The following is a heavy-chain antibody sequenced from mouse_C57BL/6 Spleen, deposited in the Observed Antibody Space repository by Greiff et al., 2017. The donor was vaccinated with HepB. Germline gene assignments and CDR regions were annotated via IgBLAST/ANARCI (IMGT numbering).Heavy chain of an antibody. CDR1: GYTFTDYY. D-gene: IGHD1-1*01. V-gene: IGHV1-26*01. J-gene: IGHJ4*01. Sequence: VQLQQSGPELVKPGASVKISCKASGYTFTDYYMNWVKQSHGKSLEWIGDINPNNGGTSYNQKFKGKATLTVDKSSSTAYMELRSLTSEDSAVYYCARYSITTVVATRYAMDYWGQGTSVTVSS. CDR3: ARYSITTVVATRYAMDY. CDR2: INPNNGGT.